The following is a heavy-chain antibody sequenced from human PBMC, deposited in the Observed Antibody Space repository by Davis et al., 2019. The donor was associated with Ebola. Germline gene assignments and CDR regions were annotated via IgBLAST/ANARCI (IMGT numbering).Heavy chain of an antibody. Sequence: PGGSLRLSCAASGFTFSDYYMSWIRQAPGKGLEWVSYISSSGSTIYYADSVKGRFTISRDNAKNSLYLQMNSLRAEDTAVYYCARRYYDILTGYLGIYFDYWGQGTLVTVSS. CDR2: ISSSGSTI. D-gene: IGHD3-9*01. J-gene: IGHJ4*02. CDR1: GFTFSDYY. V-gene: IGHV3-11*04. CDR3: ARRYYDILTGYLGIYFDY.